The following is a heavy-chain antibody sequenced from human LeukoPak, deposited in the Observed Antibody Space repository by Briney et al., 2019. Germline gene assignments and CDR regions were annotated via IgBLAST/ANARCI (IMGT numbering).Heavy chain of an antibody. CDR1: GYTFTSYG. V-gene: IGHV1-18*01. Sequence: ASVKVSCKASGYTFTSYGISWVRQAPGQRLEWMGWISAYNGNTNYAQKLQGRVTMTTDTSTSTAYMELRSLRSDDTAVYYCARVRAYDILTGIHLQVGLPGDYWGQGTLATVSS. CDR3: ARVRAYDILTGIHLQVGLPGDY. CDR2: ISAYNGNT. D-gene: IGHD3-9*01. J-gene: IGHJ4*02.